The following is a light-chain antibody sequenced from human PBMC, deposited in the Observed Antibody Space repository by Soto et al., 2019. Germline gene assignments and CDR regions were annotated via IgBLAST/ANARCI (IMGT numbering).Light chain of an antibody. V-gene: IGLV6-57*04. CDR1: SGSIASNY. CDR2: EDN. CDR3: QSYDSSNHGV. J-gene: IGLJ2*01. Sequence: NFMLTQPHSVSESPGKTVTISCTRSSGSIASNYVQWYQQRPGSAPTTVIYEDNQRPSGVPDRFSGSIDSSSNSASLTISGLKTEDDAYYYCQSYDSSNHGVFGGGAKLTVL.